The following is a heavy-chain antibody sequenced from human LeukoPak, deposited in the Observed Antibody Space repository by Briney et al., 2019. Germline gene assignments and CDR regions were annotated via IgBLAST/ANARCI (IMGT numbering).Heavy chain of an antibody. V-gene: IGHV3-11*04. Sequence: GGSLRLSCAASGFTFSDWYVAWIRQAPGKGLEWVSYISGSGTTKHYAASVEGRFTVSRDNAKNLLFLQMNSLRSEDTAVYYCARDPYHYASENWGQRTLVTVSS. D-gene: IGHD3-10*01. CDR3: ARDPYHYASEN. CDR1: GFTFSDWY. CDR2: ISGSGTTK. J-gene: IGHJ4*02.